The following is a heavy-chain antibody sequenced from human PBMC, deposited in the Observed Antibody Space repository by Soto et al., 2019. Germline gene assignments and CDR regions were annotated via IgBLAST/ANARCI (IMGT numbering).Heavy chain of an antibody. D-gene: IGHD3-3*01. CDR1: GFTFSGYG. CDR2: IWNDGSNK. V-gene: IGHV3-33*01. J-gene: IGHJ3*02. CDR3: ATELRWNEAFDM. Sequence: QVQLVESGGGVVQPGTSLRLSCAASGFTFSGYGMHWVRQAPGKGLEWVAMIWNDGSNKYYADSVKGRFTISRDNSKNTLYLQTNSLRVEDTAVYYCATELRWNEAFDMWGQGTMVTVSS.